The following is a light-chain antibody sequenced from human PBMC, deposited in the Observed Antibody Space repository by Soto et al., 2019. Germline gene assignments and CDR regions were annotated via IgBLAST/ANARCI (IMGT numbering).Light chain of an antibody. CDR2: EVS. CDR1: SSDVGGYNY. CDR3: SSYTSSSTLV. V-gene: IGLV2-14*01. J-gene: IGLJ1*01. Sequence: QSALTQPASVSGSPGQSITISCTGTSSDVGGYNYVSWYQQHPGKAPKLMIYEVSNRPSGVSNRFSGSKSGNTASLTISGXXXXXXXXYXCSSYTSSSTLVFGTGTKLTV.